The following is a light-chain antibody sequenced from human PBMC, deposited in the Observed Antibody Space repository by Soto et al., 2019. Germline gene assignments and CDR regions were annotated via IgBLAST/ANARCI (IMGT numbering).Light chain of an antibody. CDR2: AAS. V-gene: IGKV1-39*01. CDR3: QQSYSTPPT. Sequence: DIQMTQSPSTLCASVGDRVTITCRASQSISSYLIWYQQKPGKAPKLLIYAASSLQSGVPSRFSGSGSGTDFTHTISSLQPEDFATYYCQQSYSTPPTFGQGTKVDIK. CDR1: QSISSY. J-gene: IGKJ1*01.